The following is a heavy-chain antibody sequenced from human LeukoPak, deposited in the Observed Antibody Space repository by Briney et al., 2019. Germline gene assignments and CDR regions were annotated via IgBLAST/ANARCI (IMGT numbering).Heavy chain of an antibody. Sequence: GGSLRLSCAASGFIFSSYWMHWVRQAPGKGLVWVSRVHSDGSPTSYADSVKGRFTISRDNAKNTVYLQMNSLRAEDTAVYYCARGSALGAYFDYWGQGTLVTVSS. CDR2: VHSDGSPT. J-gene: IGHJ4*02. CDR3: ARGSALGAYFDY. CDR1: GFIFSSYW. V-gene: IGHV3-74*01. D-gene: IGHD3-10*01.